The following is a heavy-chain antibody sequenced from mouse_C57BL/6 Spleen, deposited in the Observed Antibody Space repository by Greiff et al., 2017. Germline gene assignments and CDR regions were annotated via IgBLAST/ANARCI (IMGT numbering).Heavy chain of an antibody. J-gene: IGHJ4*01. CDR1: GYTFTSYG. D-gene: IGHD2-5*01. CDR2: IYPRSGNT. V-gene: IGHV1-81*01. CDR3: ASPYYSNYEGDAMDY. Sequence: QVQLQQSGAELARPGASVKLSCKASGYTFTSYGISWVKQRTGQGLEWIGEIYPRSGNTYYNEKFKGKATLTADKSSSTAYMELRSLTSEDSAVYFCASPYYSNYEGDAMDYWGQGTSVTVSS.